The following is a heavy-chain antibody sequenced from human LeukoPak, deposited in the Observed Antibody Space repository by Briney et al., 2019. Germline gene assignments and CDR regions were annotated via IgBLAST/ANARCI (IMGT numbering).Heavy chain of an antibody. CDR2: ISGSGGST. CDR3: ASALTARYMDV. J-gene: IGHJ6*03. V-gene: IGHV3-23*01. Sequence: PGGSLRLSCAASGFTFSSYGMSWVRQAPGKGLEWVSAISGSGGSTYYADSVKGRFTISRDNAKNSLYLQMNSLRAEDTAVYYCASALTARYMDVWGKGTTVTVSS. CDR1: GFTFSSYG.